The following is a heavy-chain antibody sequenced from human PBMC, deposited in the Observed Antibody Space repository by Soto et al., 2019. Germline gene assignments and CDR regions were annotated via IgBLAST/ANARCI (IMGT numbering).Heavy chain of an antibody. CDR2: ISAYNGNT. J-gene: IGHJ6*02. Sequence: ASVKVSCKASGYTFTSYGISWVRQAPGQGLEWMGWISAYNGNTNYAQKLQGRVTMTTDTSTSTAYMELRSLRSDDTAVYYCARDVSQYNWNYAWAGDYGMDVWGQGTTVTVSS. CDR1: GYTFTSYG. V-gene: IGHV1-18*01. CDR3: ARDVSQYNWNYAWAGDYGMDV. D-gene: IGHD1-7*01.